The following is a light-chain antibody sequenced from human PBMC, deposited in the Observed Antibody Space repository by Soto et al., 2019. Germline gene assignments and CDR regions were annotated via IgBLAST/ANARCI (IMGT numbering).Light chain of an antibody. CDR3: QQYGSSPLA. CDR2: GAS. Sequence: EIVLTPSPCPLSLSPGASAPLSCRASQSVSSSYFAWYQQKPGQAPRVLIYGASSRATGIPDRFSGRGSGTDFTLTISRLEPEDFAVYYCQQYGSSPLACGGGTKVDI. CDR1: QSVSSSY. J-gene: IGKJ4*01. V-gene: IGKV3-20*01.